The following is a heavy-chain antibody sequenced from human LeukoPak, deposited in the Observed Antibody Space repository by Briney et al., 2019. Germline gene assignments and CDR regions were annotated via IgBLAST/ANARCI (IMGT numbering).Heavy chain of an antibody. D-gene: IGHD3-3*01. CDR1: GFTFSSYA. V-gene: IGHV3-30-3*01. Sequence: GGSLRLSCAASGFTFSSYAMHWVRQAPGKGLEWVAVISYDGSNKYYADSVKGRFTISRDNSKNTLYLQMNSLKTEDTAVYYCTTDRVPGWYYYYMDVWGKGTTVTVSS. J-gene: IGHJ6*03. CDR3: TTDRVPGWYYYYMDV. CDR2: ISYDGSNK.